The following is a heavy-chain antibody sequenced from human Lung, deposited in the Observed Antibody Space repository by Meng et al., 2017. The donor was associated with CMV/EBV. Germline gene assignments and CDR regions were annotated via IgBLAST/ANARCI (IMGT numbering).Heavy chain of an antibody. CDR1: RSTFNTYA. V-gene: IGHV3-30*04. CDR3: VRVHGGESMIAVLIERFGMDV. Sequence: GGSMRLACAASRSTFNTYAMHWVRQAPGKGLEWVAVISYDGGNKYTADSVQGRLTISRDNSKNNLYLQMSSLTVEDTAVYYCVRVHGGESMIAVLIERFGMDVWGQGTTVTVSS. J-gene: IGHJ6*02. D-gene: IGHD3-16*01. CDR2: ISYDGGNK.